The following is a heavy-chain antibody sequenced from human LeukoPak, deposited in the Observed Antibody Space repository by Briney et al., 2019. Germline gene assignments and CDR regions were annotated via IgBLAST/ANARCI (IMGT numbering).Heavy chain of an antibody. Sequence: SETLSLTCAVYGGSFSGYYWSWIRQPPGKGLEWIGEINHSGSTNYNPFLKSRVTISVDTSKNQFSLKLSSVTAADTAVYYCARGSHKAKYYYDSSGWRALDYWGQGTLVTVSS. CDR3: ARGSHKAKYYYDSSGWRALDY. V-gene: IGHV4-34*01. J-gene: IGHJ4*02. D-gene: IGHD3-22*01. CDR1: GGSFSGYY. CDR2: INHSGST.